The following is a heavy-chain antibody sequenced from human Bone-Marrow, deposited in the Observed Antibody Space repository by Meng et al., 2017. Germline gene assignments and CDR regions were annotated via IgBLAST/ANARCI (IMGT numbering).Heavy chain of an antibody. J-gene: IGHJ6*02. Sequence: ASVKVSCKVSGYTLTELSMHWVRQAPGKGLEWMGGFDPEDGETIYAQKFQGGVTMTEDTSTDTAYMELSSLRSEDTAVYYCATCNYGDSNYGMDVWGQGTTVTVSS. CDR3: ATCNYGDSNYGMDV. D-gene: IGHD4-17*01. CDR2: FDPEDGET. CDR1: GYTLTELS. V-gene: IGHV1-24*01.